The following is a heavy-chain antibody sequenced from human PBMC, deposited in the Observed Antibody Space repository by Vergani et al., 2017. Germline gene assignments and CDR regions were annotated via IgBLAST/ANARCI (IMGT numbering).Heavy chain of an antibody. CDR3: ARRTVTYDFWSGYWGYFDY. J-gene: IGHJ4*02. CDR2: IYYSGST. CDR1: GGSISSSSYY. V-gene: IGHV4-39*01. D-gene: IGHD3-3*01. Sequence: QLQLQESGPGLVKPSETLSLTCTVSGGSISSSSYYWGWIRQPPGKGLGWIGSIYYSGSTYYNPSLKSRVTISVDTSKNQFSLKLSSVTAADTAVYYCARRTVTYDFWSGYWGYFDYWGQGTLVTVSS.